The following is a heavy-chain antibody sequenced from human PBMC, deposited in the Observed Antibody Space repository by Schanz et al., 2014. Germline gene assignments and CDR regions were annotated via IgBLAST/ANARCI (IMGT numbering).Heavy chain of an antibody. CDR1: GFNFNKFN. CDR3: AKGRDSLMTIDAFDM. Sequence: EVQLVESGGGPVKPGGSLRLSCAASGFNFNKFNMNWVRQAPGQGPEWVSSLSGRGSRTDYADSVKGRFTISRDNSKNTLYLQMNSLRAEDTAVYYCAKGRDSLMTIDAFDMWGQGTMVTVSS. V-gene: IGHV3-23*04. CDR2: LSGRGSRT. D-gene: IGHD3-22*01. J-gene: IGHJ3*02.